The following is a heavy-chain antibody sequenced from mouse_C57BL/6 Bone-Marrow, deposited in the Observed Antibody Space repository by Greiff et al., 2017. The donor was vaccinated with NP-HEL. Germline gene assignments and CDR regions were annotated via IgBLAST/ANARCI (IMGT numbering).Heavy chain of an antibody. CDR3: ARFGNYPYFDY. D-gene: IGHD2-1*01. V-gene: IGHV5-17*01. J-gene: IGHJ2*01. CDR1: GFTFSDYG. Sequence: EVQRVESGGGLVKPGGSLKLSCAASGFTFSDYGMHWVRQAPEKGLEWVAYISSGSSTIYYADTVKGRFTISRDNAKNTLFLQMTSLRSEDTAMYYCARFGNYPYFDYWGQGTTLTVSS. CDR2: ISSGSSTI.